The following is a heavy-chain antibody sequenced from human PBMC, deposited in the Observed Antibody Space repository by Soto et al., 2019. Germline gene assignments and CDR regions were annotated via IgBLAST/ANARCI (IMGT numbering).Heavy chain of an antibody. D-gene: IGHD6-6*01. Sequence: QVQLVQSGAEVKKPGASVKVSCKASGYTFTSYGISWVRQAPGQGLEWMGWISAYNGNTNYAQKLQGRVTMTTDTPPGTAYRGRGSLRSDDTAVYSWGRVRGQLAGGYNWFAPWGQGPLVTVSS. CDR3: GRVRGQLAGGYNWFAP. CDR1: GYTFTSYG. J-gene: IGHJ5*02. CDR2: ISAYNGNT. V-gene: IGHV1-18*01.